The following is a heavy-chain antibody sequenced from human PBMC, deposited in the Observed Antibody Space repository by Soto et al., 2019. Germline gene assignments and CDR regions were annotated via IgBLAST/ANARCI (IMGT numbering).Heavy chain of an antibody. V-gene: IGHV1-69*02. CDR2: IIPILGIA. J-gene: IGHJ4*02. Sequence: QVQLVQSGAEVKKPGSSVKVSCKSSGGTFSSYTISWLRQAPGQGLEWMGRIIPILGIANYAQKFQGRVTITADKSTSTAYMELSSLRSEDTAVYYCARFHSSGCLDYWGKGTLVTVSS. D-gene: IGHD6-19*01. CDR3: ARFHSSGCLDY. CDR1: GGTFSSYT.